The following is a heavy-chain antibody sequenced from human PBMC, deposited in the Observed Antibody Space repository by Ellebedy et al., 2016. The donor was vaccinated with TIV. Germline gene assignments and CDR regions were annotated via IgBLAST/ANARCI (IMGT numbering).Heavy chain of an antibody. CDR1: GGTFSSYA. Sequence: ASVKVSCKASGGTFSSYAISWVRQAPGQGLEWMGGITPIFGTANYAQKFQGRVTITADKSTSTAYMELSSLRSEDTAVYYCASGDFWSGGGDWFDPWGQGTLVTVSS. V-gene: IGHV1-69*06. CDR2: ITPIFGTA. CDR3: ASGDFWSGGGDWFDP. J-gene: IGHJ5*02. D-gene: IGHD3-3*01.